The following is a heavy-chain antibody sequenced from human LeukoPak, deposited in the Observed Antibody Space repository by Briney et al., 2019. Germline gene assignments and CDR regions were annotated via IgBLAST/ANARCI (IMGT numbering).Heavy chain of an antibody. J-gene: IGHJ3*02. D-gene: IGHD4-17*01. Sequence: SETLSLTCAVSGYSISSGYYWGWIRQPPGKGLEWIGSIYHSGSTYYNPSLKSRVTISVDTSKNQFSLKLSSVTAADTVVYYCARPNGDYDDAFDIWGQGTMVTVSS. CDR1: GYSISSGYY. CDR2: IYHSGST. V-gene: IGHV4-38-2*01. CDR3: ARPNGDYDDAFDI.